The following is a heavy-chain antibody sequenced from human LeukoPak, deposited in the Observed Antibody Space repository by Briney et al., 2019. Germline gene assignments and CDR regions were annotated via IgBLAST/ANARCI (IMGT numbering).Heavy chain of an antibody. J-gene: IGHJ4*02. CDR1: GGFISSGNW. Sequence: SETLSLTCAVSGGFISSGNWWGWFRQPPGKGLEWIGEIYHSGSTNYNPSLKSRVTISVDKSKNQFSLKLSSVTAADTAVYYCARVGYSYGLSFDYWGQGTLVTVSS. CDR2: IYHSGST. V-gene: IGHV4-4*02. CDR3: ARVGYSYGLSFDY. D-gene: IGHD5-18*01.